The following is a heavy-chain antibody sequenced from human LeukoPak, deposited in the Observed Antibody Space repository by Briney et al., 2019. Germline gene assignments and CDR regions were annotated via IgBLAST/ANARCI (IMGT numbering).Heavy chain of an antibody. D-gene: IGHD3-10*01. CDR1: GFTFSSHS. CDR2: ISSSSSTI. J-gene: IGHJ4*02. CDR3: AKSAASHSGSGSYTFDY. Sequence: PGGSLRLSCAASGFTFSSHSMNWVRRAPGKGLEWRPYISSSSSTIYYADSVKGRSAISRDNAKNSLYLQMNSLRAEDTAVYYCAKSAASHSGSGSYTFDYWRQGTLVTVSS. V-gene: IGHV3-48*04.